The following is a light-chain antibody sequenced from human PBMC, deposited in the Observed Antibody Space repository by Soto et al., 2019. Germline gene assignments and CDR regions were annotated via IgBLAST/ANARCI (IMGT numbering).Light chain of an antibody. CDR3: QQYGSSPIT. J-gene: IGKJ5*01. Sequence: EIVLTQSPGTLSLSPGDRATLSCRASQSVSRSYLGWYQQKPGQAPRLLMYGASSRATGIPDRFSGSGSGTDFTLTISRLEPEDFAVYYCQQYGSSPITFGQGTRLEIK. CDR2: GAS. CDR1: QSVSRSY. V-gene: IGKV3-20*01.